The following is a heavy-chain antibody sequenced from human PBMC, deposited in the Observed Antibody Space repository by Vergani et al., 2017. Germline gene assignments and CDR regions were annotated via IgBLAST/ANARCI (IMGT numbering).Heavy chain of an antibody. J-gene: IGHJ5*02. CDR1: GGSISSSNW. D-gene: IGHD3-22*01. CDR3: AQRTYYYDSSGHNWFDP. Sequence: QVQLQESGPGLVKPSGTLSLTCAVSGGSISSSNWWSWVRQPPGKGLEWIGEIYHSGSTNYNPSLKSRVTISVDKSKNQCSLKLSSVTAADTAVYYCAQRTYYYDSSGHNWFDPWGQGTLVTVSS. V-gene: IGHV4-4*02. CDR2: IYHSGST.